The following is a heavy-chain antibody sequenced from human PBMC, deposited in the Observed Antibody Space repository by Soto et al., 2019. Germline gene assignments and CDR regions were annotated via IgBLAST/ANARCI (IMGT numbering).Heavy chain of an antibody. CDR3: AKEDYIVVVTALLGY. V-gene: IGHV3-30*18. Sequence: GGSLRLSCAASGFTFSSYGMHWVRQAPGKGLEWVAVISYDGSNKYYADSVKGRFTISRDNSKNTLYLQMNSLRAEDTAVYYCAKEDYIVVVTALLGYWGQGTLVTVSS. J-gene: IGHJ4*02. D-gene: IGHD2-21*02. CDR1: GFTFSSYG. CDR2: ISYDGSNK.